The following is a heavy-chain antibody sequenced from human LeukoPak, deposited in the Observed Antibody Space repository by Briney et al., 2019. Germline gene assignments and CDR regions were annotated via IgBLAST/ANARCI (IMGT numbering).Heavy chain of an antibody. J-gene: IGHJ4*02. Sequence: SETLSLTCTVSGGSISSSSYYWGWIRQPPGKGLEWIGSICFSRTTYYNPFLKSRVTMSIDTSKNHFSLKVASVTAADTAVYYCGRHFPETGRDEQPLEYWGQGSLFTVSS. CDR1: GGSISSSSYY. CDR3: GRHFPETGRDEQPLEY. CDR2: ICFSRTT. D-gene: IGHD3-10*01. V-gene: IGHV4-39*01.